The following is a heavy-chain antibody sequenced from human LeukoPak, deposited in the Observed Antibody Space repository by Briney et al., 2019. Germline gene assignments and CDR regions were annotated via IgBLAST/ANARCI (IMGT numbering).Heavy chain of an antibody. V-gene: IGHV4-4*07. CDR2: IYTSGST. CDR3: ARGEYGDYGGTPYYYYYMDV. D-gene: IGHD4-17*01. CDR1: GGSISSYY. Sequence: SETLSLTCTVSGGSISSYYWSWLRQPAGKGLEWIGRIYTSGSTNYNPSLNSRVTMSVDTSKNQFSLKLSSVTAADTAVYYCARGEYGDYGGTPYYYYYMDVWGKGTTVTVSS. J-gene: IGHJ6*03.